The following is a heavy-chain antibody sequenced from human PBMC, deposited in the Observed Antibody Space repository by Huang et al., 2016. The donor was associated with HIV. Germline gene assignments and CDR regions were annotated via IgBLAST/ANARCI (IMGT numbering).Heavy chain of an antibody. V-gene: IGHV4-34*02. Sequence: QVQLEQWGARLLKPSETLSLTCAVDCESLSDFLWSWIRQPPGKGLVWIGEINQSGRTNYNPCLHSRVTIAVDTSTRQLSLKLKSVTAADTSMYYCARGRGSSWSLFETWGQGSLVTVFS. CDR2: INQSGRT. CDR1: CESLSDFL. CDR3: ARGRGSSWSLFET. J-gene: IGHJ4*02. D-gene: IGHD6-13*01.